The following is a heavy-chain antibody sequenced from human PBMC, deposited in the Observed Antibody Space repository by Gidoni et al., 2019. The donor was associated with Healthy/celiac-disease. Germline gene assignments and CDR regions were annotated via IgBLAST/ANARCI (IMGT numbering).Heavy chain of an antibody. CDR3: AKGDDSSSGGMDV. Sequence: QVQLVESGGGVVQPGRSLRLSCAASGFTFSSYGMHWVRQAPGKGLEWVAVISYDGSNKYYADSVKGRFTISRDNSKNTLYLQMNSLRAEDTAVYYCAKGDDSSSGGMDVWGQGTTVTVSS. CDR1: GFTFSSYG. V-gene: IGHV3-30*18. J-gene: IGHJ6*02. CDR2: ISYDGSNK. D-gene: IGHD6-6*01.